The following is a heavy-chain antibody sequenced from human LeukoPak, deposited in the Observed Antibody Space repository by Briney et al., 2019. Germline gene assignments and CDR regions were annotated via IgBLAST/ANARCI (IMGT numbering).Heavy chain of an antibody. CDR3: ARVAGYDYPDFDY. J-gene: IGHJ4*02. CDR2: INAGNGNT. CDR1: GYTFTSYA. V-gene: IGHV1-3*01. D-gene: IGHD5-12*01. Sequence: ASVKVSCKASGYTFTSYAMHWVRQAPGQRLEWMGWINAGNGNTKYSQKFQGRDTITRDTSASTAYMELSSLRSEDTAVYYCARVAGYDYPDFDYWGQGTLVTVSS.